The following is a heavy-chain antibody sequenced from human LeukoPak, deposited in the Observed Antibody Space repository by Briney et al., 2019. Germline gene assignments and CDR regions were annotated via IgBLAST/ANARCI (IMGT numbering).Heavy chain of an antibody. V-gene: IGHV1-24*01. D-gene: IGHD2-15*01. CDR3: ATDRCWYNWFDP. J-gene: IGHJ5*02. CDR2: FDPEDGET. CDR1: GYTLTELS. Sequence: ASVKVSCKVSGYTLTELSMHWVRQAPGKGLEWMGGFDPEDGETIYAQKFQGRVTMTEDTSTDTAYMELSSLRSEDTAVYYCATDRCWYNWFDPWGQGTLVTVSP.